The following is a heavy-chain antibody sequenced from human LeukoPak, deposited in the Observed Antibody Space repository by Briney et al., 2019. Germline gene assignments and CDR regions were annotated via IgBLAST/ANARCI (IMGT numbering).Heavy chain of an antibody. J-gene: IGHJ4*02. Sequence: GASVKVSCKASGYTFTSYDINWVRQATGQGLEWMGWMNPNSGDTGYVQKFQGRVTMTRSTSISTAYMELSSLRSEGTAIYYCARGGFGSGSHFDYWGQGTLVTVPS. CDR3: ARGGFGSGSHFDY. CDR2: MNPNSGDT. CDR1: GYTFTSYD. V-gene: IGHV1-8*01. D-gene: IGHD3-10*01.